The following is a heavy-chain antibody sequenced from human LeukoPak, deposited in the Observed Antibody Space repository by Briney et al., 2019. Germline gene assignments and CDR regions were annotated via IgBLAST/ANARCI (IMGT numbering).Heavy chain of an antibody. V-gene: IGHV3-13*04. Sequence: PGGFLRLSCVASGFTFRSYDMFWVRQPTGKGLEWVSTIGTAGGTNYADSVKGRFTISRENAKNSLYLQMNSLRAGDTAVYYCARGSSYDILSRYYGLDVWGQGTTVTVSS. J-gene: IGHJ6*02. CDR1: GFTFRSYD. CDR3: ARGSSYDILSRYYGLDV. D-gene: IGHD3-9*01. CDR2: IGTAGGT.